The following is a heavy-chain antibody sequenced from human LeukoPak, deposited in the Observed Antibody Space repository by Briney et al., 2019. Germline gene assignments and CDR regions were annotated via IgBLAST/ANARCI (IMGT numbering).Heavy chain of an antibody. CDR2: ISCDGSNK. Sequence: GGSLRLSCAASGFTFSSYAMHWVRQAPGKGLEWVAVISCDGSNKYYADSVKGRFTISRDNSKNTLYLQMNSLRAEDTAVYYCASVLGELPFDYWGQGTLVTVSS. D-gene: IGHD3-10*01. CDR3: ASVLGELPFDY. CDR1: GFTFSSYA. V-gene: IGHV3-30-3*01. J-gene: IGHJ4*02.